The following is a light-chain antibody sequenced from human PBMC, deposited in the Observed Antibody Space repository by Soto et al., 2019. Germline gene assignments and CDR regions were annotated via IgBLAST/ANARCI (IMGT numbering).Light chain of an antibody. J-gene: IGLJ7*01. CDR2: EVT. Sequence: QSVLTQPASVFGSPGQSIAISCTGTSSDVGGYDYVSWYQQHPDKAPKLMIYEVTKRPSGVSNRFSGSKSGNTASLTISGLQPEDEADYYCSSHTSGSTRVFGSGTQLTVL. CDR1: SSDVGGYDY. CDR3: SSHTSGSTRV. V-gene: IGLV2-14*01.